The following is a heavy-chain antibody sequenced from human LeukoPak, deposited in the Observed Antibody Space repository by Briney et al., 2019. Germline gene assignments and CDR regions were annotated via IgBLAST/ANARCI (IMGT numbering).Heavy chain of an antibody. Sequence: ASVKVSCKASGHTFTSYGISWVRQAPGQGLEWMGWISAYNGNTNYAQKLQGRVTMTTDTSTSTAYMELRSLRSDDTAVYYCARGLLVGATAALYYYYYGMDVWGQGTTVTVSS. V-gene: IGHV1-18*01. CDR2: ISAYNGNT. D-gene: IGHD1-26*01. J-gene: IGHJ6*02. CDR3: ARGLLVGATAALYYYYYGMDV. CDR1: GHTFTSYG.